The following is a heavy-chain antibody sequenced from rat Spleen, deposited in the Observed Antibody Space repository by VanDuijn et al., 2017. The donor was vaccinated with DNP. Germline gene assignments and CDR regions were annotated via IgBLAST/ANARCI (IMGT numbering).Heavy chain of an antibody. Sequence: EVRLVESGGDLVQPGRSLKLSCAASGFTFSDYYMAWVRQAPTKGLEWVAYITYDGGSSYYRDSVKGRFTISRDNAKSTLHLQMNSLRSEDMATYYCARPMDYYSGGFAYWGQGTLVTVSS. V-gene: IGHV5-22*01. CDR1: GFTFSDYY. CDR2: ITYDGGSS. D-gene: IGHD1-1*01. CDR3: ARPMDYYSGGFAY. J-gene: IGHJ3*01.